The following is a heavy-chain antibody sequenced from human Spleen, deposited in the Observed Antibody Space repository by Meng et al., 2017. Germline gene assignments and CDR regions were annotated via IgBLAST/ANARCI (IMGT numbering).Heavy chain of an antibody. Sequence: SETLSLTCTVSGGSITSSSYYWGWIRQPPGKGLEWIGSVYYTGNTYYNPSLKSRVTMSVDTSKNQFSLKLTPVTAADTAVYYCARVATNTRSLPSIPDYWGQGTLVTVSS. V-gene: IGHV4-39*07. CDR1: GGSITSSSYY. D-gene: IGHD3-22*01. J-gene: IGHJ4*02. CDR2: VYYTGNT. CDR3: ARVATNTRSLPSIPDY.